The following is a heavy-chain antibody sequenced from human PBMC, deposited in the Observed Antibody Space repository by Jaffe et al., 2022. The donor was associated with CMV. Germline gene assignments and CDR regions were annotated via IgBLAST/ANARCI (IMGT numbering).Heavy chain of an antibody. D-gene: IGHD2-2*02. CDR3: ARNPVTAIPGVDY. J-gene: IGHJ4*02. CDR2: ISSSSSII. Sequence: EVQLVESGGGLVQPGGSLRLSCAASGFTFSSYSMNWVRQAPGRGLEWISYISSSSSIIYYADSVKGRFTISRDNAKNSLYLQVNSLRDEDTAVYYCARNPVTAIPGVDYWGQGTLVTVSS. CDR1: GFTFSSYS. V-gene: IGHV3-48*02.